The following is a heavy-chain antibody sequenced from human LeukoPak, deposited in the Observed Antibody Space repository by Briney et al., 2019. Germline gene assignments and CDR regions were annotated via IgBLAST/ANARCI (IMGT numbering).Heavy chain of an antibody. Sequence: GGSLRLSCAAPGFTFSDYYMSWIRQAPGKGLEWVAYINQGGSEKYYVDSVRGRFTISRDNAKNSLYLQMNSLRAEDTAVYYCARGSGYFASDYWGQGTLVTVSS. CDR1: GFTFSDYY. J-gene: IGHJ4*02. CDR3: ARGSGYFASDY. CDR2: INQGGSEK. D-gene: IGHD3-22*01. V-gene: IGHV3-7*04.